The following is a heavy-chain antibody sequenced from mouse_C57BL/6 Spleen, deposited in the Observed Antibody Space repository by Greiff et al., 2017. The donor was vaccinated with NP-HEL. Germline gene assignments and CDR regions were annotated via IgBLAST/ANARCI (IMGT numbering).Heavy chain of an antibody. J-gene: IGHJ4*01. CDR2: IYPGDGDT. CDR3: ARERKTGRAMDY. D-gene: IGHD4-1*01. CDR1: GYAFSSSW. Sequence: VQLQESGPELVKPGASVKISCKASGYAFSSSWMNWVKQRPGKGLEWIGRIYPGDGDTNYNGKFKGKATLTADKSSSTAYMQLSSLTSEDSAVYFCARERKTGRAMDYWGQGTSVTVSS. V-gene: IGHV1-82*01.